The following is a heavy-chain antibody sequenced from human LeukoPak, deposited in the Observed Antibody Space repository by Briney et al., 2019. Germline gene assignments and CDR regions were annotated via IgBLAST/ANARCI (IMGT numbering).Heavy chain of an antibody. Sequence: GGSLRLSCAASGFTFSNYGMSWVRQAPGKGLEWVSAISGSGGSTYYADSVKGRFTISRDNSKNTLYLQMTSLRAEDRAIYYCARAYGSSGYYQLPIDYWGQGTLVTVSS. CDR1: GFTFSNYG. CDR2: ISGSGGST. CDR3: ARAYGSSGYYQLPIDY. J-gene: IGHJ4*02. V-gene: IGHV3-23*01. D-gene: IGHD3-22*01.